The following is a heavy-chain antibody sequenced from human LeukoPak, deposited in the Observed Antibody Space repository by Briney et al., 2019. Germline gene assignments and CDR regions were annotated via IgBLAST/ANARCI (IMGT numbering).Heavy chain of an antibody. CDR3: ARRDVGATIDY. D-gene: IGHD1-26*01. Sequence: SETLSLTCTVSGDSISSSRFYWASIRQPPGKGLEWIGSILYTGRTFYNPSLKSRVTISVDTSKNQFSLRLGSVTASDTAVYYCARRDVGATIDYWGQGTLVTVSS. V-gene: IGHV4-39*01. CDR1: GDSISSSRFY. CDR2: ILYTGRT. J-gene: IGHJ4*02.